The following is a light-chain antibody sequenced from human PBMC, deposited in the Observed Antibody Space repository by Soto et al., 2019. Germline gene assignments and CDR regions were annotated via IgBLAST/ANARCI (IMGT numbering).Light chain of an antibody. CDR1: SSDIGAGYD. J-gene: IGLJ1*01. V-gene: IGLV1-40*01. CDR3: KSYDTSLTGSYV. CDR2: GNN. Sequence: QSVLSQPPSVSGAPGQRVTISCTGSSSDIGAGYDVHWYQQLPGTAPKLLIYGNNNRPSGVPDRFSGSKSGTSASLAITGLQAEDEADYYCKSYDTSLTGSYVFGTGTNPTVL.